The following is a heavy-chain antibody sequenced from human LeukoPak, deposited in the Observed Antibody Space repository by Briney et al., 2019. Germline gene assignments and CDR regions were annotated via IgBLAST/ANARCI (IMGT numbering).Heavy chain of an antibody. V-gene: IGHV3-74*01. CDR2: INSDGSST. D-gene: IGHD3-22*01. Sequence: PGGSLRLSCAASGFTFSSYWMHWVRQAPGKGLVWVSRINSDGSSTSYADSVKGRFTISRDNAKNTLYLQMNSLRAEDTAVYYCARAEYYYDSSGYYSPYFDYWGQGTLVTVSS. CDR1: GFTFSSYW. J-gene: IGHJ4*02. CDR3: ARAEYYYDSSGYYSPYFDY.